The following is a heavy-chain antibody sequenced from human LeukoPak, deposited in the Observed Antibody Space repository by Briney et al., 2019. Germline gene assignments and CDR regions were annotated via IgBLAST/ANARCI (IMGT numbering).Heavy chain of an antibody. CDR3: ARTNTYYYDSSGYYD. J-gene: IGHJ4*02. Sequence: SVKVSCKASGGTFSSYAISWVRQAPGQGLEWMGGIIPIFGTANYAQKFQGRVTITTDESTSPAYMELSSLRSEDTAVYYCARTNTYYYDSSGYYDWGQGTLVTVSS. V-gene: IGHV1-69*05. CDR2: IIPIFGTA. D-gene: IGHD3-22*01. CDR1: GGTFSSYA.